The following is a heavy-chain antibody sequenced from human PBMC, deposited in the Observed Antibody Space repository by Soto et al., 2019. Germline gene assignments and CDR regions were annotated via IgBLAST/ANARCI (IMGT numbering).Heavy chain of an antibody. D-gene: IGHD5-12*01. V-gene: IGHV4-59*01. CDR3: ARSGYDYYFDY. Sequence: SETLSLTCTVSGGSISIYYWSWIRQPPGKGLEWIGYIYYSGSTNYNPSLKSRVTLSVDTSKNQFSLKLSSVTAADTAAYYCARSGYDYYFDYWGQGTLVTVSS. CDR2: IYYSGST. J-gene: IGHJ4*02. CDR1: GGSISIYY.